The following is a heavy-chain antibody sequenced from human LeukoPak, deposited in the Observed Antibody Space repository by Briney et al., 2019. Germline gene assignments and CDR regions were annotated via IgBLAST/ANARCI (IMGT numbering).Heavy chain of an antibody. D-gene: IGHD5-24*01. Sequence: SETLSLTCTVSGGSISSYSWSWIRQPPGKGLEWIGYIYHSGSTYYNPSLKSRVTISVDRSKNQFSLKLSSVTAADTAVYYCARARDGYNYSFDYWGQGTLVTVSS. CDR2: IYHSGST. J-gene: IGHJ4*02. V-gene: IGHV4-30-2*01. CDR3: ARARDGYNYSFDY. CDR1: GGSISSYS.